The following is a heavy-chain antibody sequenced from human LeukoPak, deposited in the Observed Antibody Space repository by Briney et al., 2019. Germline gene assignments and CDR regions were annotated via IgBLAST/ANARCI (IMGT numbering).Heavy chain of an antibody. CDR2: IYYSGST. Sequence: SETLSLTCSVSGGSISIGNYYWTWIRQPPEKGLEWIGYIYYSGSTYYNPSLRSLINISVDTSKNQFSLKLSSVTAADTAVYYCARGPKNSGCSFDPWGQGTLVTVSS. J-gene: IGHJ5*02. CDR1: GGSISIGNYY. V-gene: IGHV4-30-4*08. CDR3: ARGPKNSGCSFDP. D-gene: IGHD6-19*01.